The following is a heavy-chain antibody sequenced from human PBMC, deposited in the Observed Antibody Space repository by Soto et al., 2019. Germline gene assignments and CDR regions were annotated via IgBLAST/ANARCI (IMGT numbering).Heavy chain of an antibody. V-gene: IGHV3-21*04. CDR2: ISSSSSYI. Sequence: PGGSLRLSCAASGFTFSSYSMNWVRQAPGKGLEWVSSISSSSSYIYYADPVKGRFTISRDNAKNSLYLQMNSLRAEDTAVYYCAALSSSSLYYYGMDVWGQGTTVTVSS. CDR1: GFTFSSYS. J-gene: IGHJ6*02. D-gene: IGHD6-6*01. CDR3: AALSSSSLYYYGMDV.